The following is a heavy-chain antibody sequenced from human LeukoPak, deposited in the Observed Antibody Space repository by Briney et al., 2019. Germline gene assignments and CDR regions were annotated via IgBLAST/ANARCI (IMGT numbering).Heavy chain of an antibody. D-gene: IGHD1-1*01. CDR2: INHSGST. CDR3: ARGYSYFDY. CDR1: GGSVSGYY. V-gene: IGHV4-34*01. Sequence: SETLSLTCAVYGGSVSGYYWSWIHQPPGKGLEWIGEINHSGSTNYNPSLKSRVTISVDTSKNQFSLRLSSVTAADTAVYYCARGYSYFDYWGQGTLVTVSS. J-gene: IGHJ4*02.